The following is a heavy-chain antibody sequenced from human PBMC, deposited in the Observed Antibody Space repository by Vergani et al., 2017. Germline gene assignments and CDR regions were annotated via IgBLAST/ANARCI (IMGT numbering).Heavy chain of an antibody. V-gene: IGHV4-39*07. CDR2: IYYSGST. D-gene: IGHD2-2*01. Sequence: QLQLQESGPGLVKPSETLSLTCTVSGGSISSSSYYWGWIRQPPGKGLEWIGSIYYSGSTYYNPSLKSRVTISVDTSKNQFSLELRSVTAADTAVYHCARSHCSSTSCPHNTWFDPWGQGTLVTVSS. CDR3: ARSHCSSTSCPHNTWFDP. CDR1: GGSISSSSYY. J-gene: IGHJ5*02.